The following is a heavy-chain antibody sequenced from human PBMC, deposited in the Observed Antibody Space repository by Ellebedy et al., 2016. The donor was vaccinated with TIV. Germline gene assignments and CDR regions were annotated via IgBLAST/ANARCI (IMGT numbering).Heavy chain of an antibody. V-gene: IGHV1-18*01. CDR3: ARSRTDRSTFFHH. D-gene: IGHD1-1*01. CDR1: GYSFTNHG. CDR2: ISADGGNT. J-gene: IGHJ1*01. Sequence: AASVKVSCKASGYSFTNHGISWVRQAPGQGLEWMGWISADGGNTNYAQNGQGRVTMTTDKSTSTAYMELRSLRPDDTAVYYCARSRTDRSTFFHHWGQGTLVTVSS.